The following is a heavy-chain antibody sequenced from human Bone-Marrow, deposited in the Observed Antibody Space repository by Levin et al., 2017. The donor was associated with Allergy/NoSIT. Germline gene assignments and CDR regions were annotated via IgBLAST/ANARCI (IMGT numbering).Heavy chain of an antibody. J-gene: IGHJ6*02. Sequence: GGSLRLSCAASGFTFSSYWMSWVRQAPGKGLEWVANIKQDGSEKYYVDSVKGRFTISRDNAKNSLYLQMNSLRAEDTAVYYCARDPYYYDSSGYYEYYYYYGMDVWGQGTTVTVSS. CDR1: GFTFSSYW. V-gene: IGHV3-7*01. D-gene: IGHD3-22*01. CDR3: ARDPYYYDSSGYYEYYYYYGMDV. CDR2: IKQDGSEK.